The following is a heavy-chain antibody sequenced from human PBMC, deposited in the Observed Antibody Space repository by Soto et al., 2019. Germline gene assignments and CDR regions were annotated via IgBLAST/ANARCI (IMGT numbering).Heavy chain of an antibody. D-gene: IGHD6-13*01. CDR3: ARGVSSSSAFDI. J-gene: IGHJ3*02. V-gene: IGHV3-48*02. CDR1: GFTFSSNS. Sequence: EVQLVESGGGLVQPGGSLRLSCAASGFTFSSNSMNWVRQAPGKGLEWVSYIDIISRTRYYADSVKGRFTISRDNAKNSLYLQMNSLRDEDTAVYYCARGVSSSSAFDIWGQGTMAIVSS. CDR2: IDIISRTR.